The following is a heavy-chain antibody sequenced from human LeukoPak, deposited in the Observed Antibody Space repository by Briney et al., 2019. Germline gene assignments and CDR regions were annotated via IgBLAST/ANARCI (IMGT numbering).Heavy chain of an antibody. CDR3: VRSTAPRGFDY. D-gene: IGHD2-15*01. CDR2: IIPIFGTA. J-gene: IGHJ4*02. CDR1: GGPFTNYA. V-gene: IGHV1-69*05. Sequence: ASVKVSCKASGGPFTNYAISWVRQAPGQGLEWMGGIIPIFGTANYAQKLQGRVTMTTDTSTSTAYMELRSLRSDDTAVYYCVRSTAPRGFDYWGQGTLVTVSS.